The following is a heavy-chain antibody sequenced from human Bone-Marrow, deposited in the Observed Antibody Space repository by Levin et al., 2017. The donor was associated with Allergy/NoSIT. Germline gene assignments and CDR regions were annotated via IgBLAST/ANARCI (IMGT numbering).Heavy chain of an antibody. V-gene: IGHV4-59*01. CDR2: VYHTGTT. J-gene: IGHJ4*02. D-gene: IGHD5-18*01. CDR3: ARESSYGYQANFDY. CDR1: GGSITSYY. Sequence: PSETLSLTCTVSGGSITSYYWSWIRQPPGKTLEWIGNVYHTGTTTYNPSLKSRVTISVDTSKNQLSLNLTSVTPADTAVYYCARESSYGYQANFDYWGQGSLVTVSS.